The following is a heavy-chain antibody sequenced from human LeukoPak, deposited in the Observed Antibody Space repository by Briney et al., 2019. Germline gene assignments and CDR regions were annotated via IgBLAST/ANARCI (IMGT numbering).Heavy chain of an antibody. CDR3: ARDSDASIAVAGTLDH. V-gene: IGHV4-4*07. Sequence: PSETLSLTCTVSGGSISSYYWSWIRQPAGKGLEWIGRIYTSGSTNYNPSLKSRVTMSVDTSKNQFPLKLSSVTAADTAVYYCARDSDASIAVAGTLDHWGQGTLVTVSS. CDR2: IYTSGST. D-gene: IGHD6-19*01. J-gene: IGHJ4*02. CDR1: GGSISSYY.